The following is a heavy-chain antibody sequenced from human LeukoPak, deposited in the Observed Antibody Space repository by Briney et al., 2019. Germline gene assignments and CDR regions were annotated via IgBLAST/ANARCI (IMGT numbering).Heavy chain of an antibody. J-gene: IGHJ4*02. CDR3: ARDSTTEETY. CDR1: GASISSYY. D-gene: IGHD4-23*01. CDR2: IYYSGST. Sequence: SETLSLTCTVSGASISSYYWSWIRQPPGKGLEWIGYIYYSGSTNYNPSLKSRVTISVDTSKNQFSLKLSSVTAADTAVYYCARDSTTEETYWGQGTLVTVSS. V-gene: IGHV4-59*12.